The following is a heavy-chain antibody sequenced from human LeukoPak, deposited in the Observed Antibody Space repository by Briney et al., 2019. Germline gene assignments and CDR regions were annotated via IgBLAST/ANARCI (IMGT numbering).Heavy chain of an antibody. J-gene: IGHJ4*02. V-gene: IGHV3-7*01. D-gene: IGHD3-10*01. Sequence: PGGSLRLPCAASGFIFSNYWMTWVRQTPGKGLEFVANIKEDGSEIFYLDSVKGRFTISRDNAKNSVYLQMNSLRAEDTAVYYCARSPDGVDNWGQGTLVTVSS. CDR1: GFIFSNYW. CDR2: IKEDGSEI. CDR3: ARSPDGVDN.